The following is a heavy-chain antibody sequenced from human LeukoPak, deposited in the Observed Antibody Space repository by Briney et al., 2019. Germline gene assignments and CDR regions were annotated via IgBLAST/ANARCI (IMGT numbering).Heavy chain of an antibody. CDR3: AKDYEPLVGVHRWGDWFDP. V-gene: IGHV3-30*18. CDR2: ISHDETER. D-gene: IGHD1-26*01. CDR1: GFTITGYA. J-gene: IGHJ5*02. Sequence: GGSLRLSCVASGFTITGYAMYWVRQSPGKGLDFVASISHDETERYRESVKGRFTISRDNSKNTLYLQMNSLRAEDTAVYYCAKDYEPLVGVHRWGDWFDPWGQGTLVTVSS.